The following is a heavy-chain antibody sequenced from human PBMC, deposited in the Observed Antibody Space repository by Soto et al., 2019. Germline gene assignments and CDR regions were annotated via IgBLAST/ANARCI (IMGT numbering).Heavy chain of an antibody. J-gene: IGHJ4*02. CDR3: AKAEKSSAVAGYFDS. CDR1: GIRFSSHA. D-gene: IGHD6-19*01. Sequence: PGGSLRLSCAASGIRFSSHAMNWVRQAPGKGLEWVSAISGSGGITYYADSVKGRFTISRDNSKNTLYLQMNSLRAEDTAVYYCAKAEKSSAVAGYFDSWGQGTLVTVSS. V-gene: IGHV3-23*01. CDR2: ISGSGGIT.